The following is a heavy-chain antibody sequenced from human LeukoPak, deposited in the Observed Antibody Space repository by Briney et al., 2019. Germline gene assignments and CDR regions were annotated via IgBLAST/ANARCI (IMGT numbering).Heavy chain of an antibody. V-gene: IGHV4-31*03. CDR1: GGSISSGGYY. CDR3: ASSEATATPPPYGMDV. Sequence: SETLSLTCTVSGGSISSGGYYWSWIRQHPGKGLEWIGYIYYSGGTFYNPSLKSRVTISVDTSNNQVSLKLSSVTVADTAVYYCASSEATATPPPYGMDVWGQGTTVTVS. J-gene: IGHJ6*02. CDR2: IYYSGGT. D-gene: IGHD5-12*01.